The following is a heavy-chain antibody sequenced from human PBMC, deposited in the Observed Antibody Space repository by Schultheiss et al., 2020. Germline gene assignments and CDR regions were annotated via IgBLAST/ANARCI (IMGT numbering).Heavy chain of an antibody. J-gene: IGHJ5*02. CDR2: ISGSGGST. D-gene: IGHD2-15*01. CDR3: ATLGYCSGGSCYPGGP. Sequence: GGSLRLSCAASGFTFSSYAMSWVRQAPGKGLEWVSAISGSGGSTYYADSVKGRFTISRDNAKNSLYLQMNSLRAEDTAVYYCATLGYCSGGSCYPGGPWGQGTLVTVSS. V-gene: IGHV3-23*01. CDR1: GFTFSSYA.